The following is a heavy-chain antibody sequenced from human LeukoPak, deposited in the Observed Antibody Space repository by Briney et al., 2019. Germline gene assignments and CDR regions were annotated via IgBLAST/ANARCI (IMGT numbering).Heavy chain of an antibody. CDR2: ISAYNGNT. J-gene: IGHJ3*02. CDR3: AREIQWLVGDAFDI. CDR1: GYTSTSYG. V-gene: IGHV1-18*01. Sequence: ASXXVSCKASGYTSTSYGISWVRQAPGQGLEWMGWISAYNGNTNYAQKLQGRVTMTTDTSTSAAYMELRSLRSDDTAVYYCAREIQWLVGDAFDIWGQGTMVTVSS. D-gene: IGHD6-19*01.